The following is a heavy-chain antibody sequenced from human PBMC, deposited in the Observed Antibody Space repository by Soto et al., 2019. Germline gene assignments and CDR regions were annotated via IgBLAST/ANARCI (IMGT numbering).Heavy chain of an antibody. V-gene: IGHV1-69*01. CDR2: IIPIFGTA. J-gene: IGHJ6*02. CDR1: GGTFSSYA. D-gene: IGHD6-19*01. Sequence: SVKGSCKASGGTFSSYASSWVRQAPGQGLEWMGGIIPIFGTANYAQKFQGRVTITADESTSTAYMELSSLRSEDTAVYYCARTGYSSGWYRRDYYYGMDVWGQGTTVTVSS. CDR3: ARTGYSSGWYRRDYYYGMDV.